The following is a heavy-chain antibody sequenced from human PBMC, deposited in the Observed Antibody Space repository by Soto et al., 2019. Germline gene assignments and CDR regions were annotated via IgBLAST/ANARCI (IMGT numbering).Heavy chain of an antibody. CDR3: ARSVAVPGAHIDY. Sequence: AETLSLTCGVSGGSISGSYWSWIRQSPGKGLEWLGYVYYTGSTNYSPSLRSRVSISVDTSKNEFSLRLSSVTAADTAVYFCARSVAVPGAHIDYWGQGTQVTVSS. CDR1: GGSISGSY. D-gene: IGHD6-19*01. CDR2: VYYTGST. V-gene: IGHV4-59*01. J-gene: IGHJ4*02.